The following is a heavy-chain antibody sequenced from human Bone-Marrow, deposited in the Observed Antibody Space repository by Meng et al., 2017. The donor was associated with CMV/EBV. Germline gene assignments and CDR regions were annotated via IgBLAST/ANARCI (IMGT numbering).Heavy chain of an antibody. CDR1: GGSISPYY. CDR3: ARGGIAAAFYNWFDP. Sequence: SETLSLTCTVSGGSISPYYWTWIRQPPGKGLEWIGYIYYSGSTNYNPSLKSRVTISVDTSKNQFSLKLSSVTAADTAVYYCARGGIAAAFYNWFDPWGQGTLVTFSS. J-gene: IGHJ5*02. V-gene: IGHV4-59*01. CDR2: IYYSGST. D-gene: IGHD6-13*01.